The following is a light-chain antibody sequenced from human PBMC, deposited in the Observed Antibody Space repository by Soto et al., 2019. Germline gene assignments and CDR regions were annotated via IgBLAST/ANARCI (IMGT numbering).Light chain of an antibody. CDR3: QQYNTYSPERT. CDR2: DAS. V-gene: IGKV1-5*01. J-gene: IGKJ1*01. CDR1: QSIGRW. Sequence: DIQMTQSPSTLSAFVGDRVTITCRASQSIGRWLAWYQQKPGKAPKLLIYDASSLESGVPSRFSGSGSGTEFTLTISSLQLEDFATYYCQQYNTYSPERTFGQGTKVEVK.